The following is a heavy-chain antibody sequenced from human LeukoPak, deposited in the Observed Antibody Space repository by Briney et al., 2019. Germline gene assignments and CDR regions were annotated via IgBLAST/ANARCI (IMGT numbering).Heavy chain of an antibody. Sequence: ASVKVSCKASGYTFTSYDINWVRQATGQGLEWMGWMNPNSGNTGYAQKFQGRVTITRNTSISTAYMELRSLRSDDTAVYYCARVDTAMEQLFDYWGQGTLVTVSS. CDR1: GYTFTSYD. D-gene: IGHD5-18*01. CDR3: ARVDTAMEQLFDY. CDR2: MNPNSGNT. J-gene: IGHJ4*02. V-gene: IGHV1-8*03.